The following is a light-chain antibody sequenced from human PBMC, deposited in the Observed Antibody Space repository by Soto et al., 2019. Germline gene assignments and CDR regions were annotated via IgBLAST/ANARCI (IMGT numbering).Light chain of an antibody. Sequence: IVLTQSPGTLSLSPGESATLSCRASHNVTGRFLAWYHHKPGQSPRLLLYGASSRATGIPARFSGDGSGTDFTLTISRLEPDDFAIYFCQQYDHSSPTFGGGTKVEIK. CDR3: QQYDHSSPT. CDR1: HNVTGRF. V-gene: IGKV3-20*01. CDR2: GAS. J-gene: IGKJ4*01.